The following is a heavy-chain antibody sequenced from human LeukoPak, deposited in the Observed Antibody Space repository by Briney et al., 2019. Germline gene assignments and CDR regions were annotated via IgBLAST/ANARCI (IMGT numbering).Heavy chain of an antibody. V-gene: IGHV6-1*01. Sequence: SQTLSLTCAIFGDSVSSNSGAWNWIRQSPSRGLEWLGRAYYRSQWYNDYAFSVKGRIAINADTSKNHFSLQLNSVTPEDTAVYYCAREGSLGPKGAFDIWGQGTMVTVSS. CDR3: AREGSLGPKGAFDI. D-gene: IGHD1-26*01. CDR2: AYYRSQWYN. CDR1: GDSVSSNSGA. J-gene: IGHJ3*02.